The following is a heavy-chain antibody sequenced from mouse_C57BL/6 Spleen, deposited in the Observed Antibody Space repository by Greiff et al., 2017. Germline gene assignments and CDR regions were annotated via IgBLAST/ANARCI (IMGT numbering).Heavy chain of an antibody. Sequence: DVHLVESGGGLVQPGGSLSLSCAASGFTFTDYYMSWVRQPPGKALEWLGFIRNKANGYTTEYSASVKGRFPISSDNSQSILYLQMNALRAEDSATYYCARTLYYYGSRGDFDYWGQGTTLTVSS. CDR3: ARTLYYYGSRGDFDY. J-gene: IGHJ2*01. CDR2: IRNKANGYTT. V-gene: IGHV7-3*01. CDR1: GFTFTDYY. D-gene: IGHD1-1*01.